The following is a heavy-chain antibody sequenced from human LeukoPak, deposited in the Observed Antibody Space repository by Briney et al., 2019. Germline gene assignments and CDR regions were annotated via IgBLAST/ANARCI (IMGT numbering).Heavy chain of an antibody. D-gene: IGHD3-10*01. Sequence: SETLSLTCTVSGGSINNYYWSWIRQPPVKGLEYIGYIYYSGSTDYNPSLKSRVTISVDTSKNQFSLKLSSVTAADTAVYYCARDPPGSGSYLDYWGQGTLVTVSS. V-gene: IGHV4-59*01. CDR3: ARDPPGSGSYLDY. CDR1: GGSINNYY. J-gene: IGHJ4*02. CDR2: IYYSGST.